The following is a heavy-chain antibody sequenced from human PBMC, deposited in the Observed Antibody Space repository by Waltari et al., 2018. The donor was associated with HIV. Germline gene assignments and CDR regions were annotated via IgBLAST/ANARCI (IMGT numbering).Heavy chain of an antibody. CDR1: GFTFSSYS. J-gene: IGHJ6*02. D-gene: IGHD6-6*01. V-gene: IGHV3-48*01. CDR3: ARDAGDSSSSGGYYYYGMDV. Sequence: EVQLVESGGGLVQPGGSLRLSCAAPGFTFSSYSTNWARQAPGKGLVWVSYISSSSSTIYYADSVKGRFTISRDNAKNSLYLQMNSLRAEDTAVYYCARDAGDSSSSGGYYYYGMDVWGQGTTVTVSS. CDR2: ISSSSSTI.